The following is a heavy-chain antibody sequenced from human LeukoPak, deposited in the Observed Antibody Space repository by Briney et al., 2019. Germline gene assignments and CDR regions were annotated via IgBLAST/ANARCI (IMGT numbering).Heavy chain of an antibody. Sequence: PSETLSLTCTVSGGSISSSTHYWGWIRQPPGKGLEWIGTIYYSGTTYYNPSLNSRVTISVDTSKNQFSLRLSSVTAADTAVYYCARHSLNQLLNWFDPWGQGTLVTVSS. CDR1: GGSISSSTHY. V-gene: IGHV4-39*01. CDR2: IYYSGTT. D-gene: IGHD1-14*01. J-gene: IGHJ5*02. CDR3: ARHSLNQLLNWFDP.